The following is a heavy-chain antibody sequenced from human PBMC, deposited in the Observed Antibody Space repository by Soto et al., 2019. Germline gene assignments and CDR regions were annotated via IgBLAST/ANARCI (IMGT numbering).Heavy chain of an antibody. CDR3: ARGKCGGDCQHFDY. CDR2: INHSGST. D-gene: IGHD2-21*02. CDR1: GGSFSGYY. Sequence: SETLSLTCAVYGGSFSGYYWSWIRQPPGKGLEWIGEINHSGSTNYNPSLKSRVTISVDTSKNQFSLKLSSVTAADTAVYYCARGKCGGDCQHFDYWGQGTLVTVSS. V-gene: IGHV4-34*01. J-gene: IGHJ4*02.